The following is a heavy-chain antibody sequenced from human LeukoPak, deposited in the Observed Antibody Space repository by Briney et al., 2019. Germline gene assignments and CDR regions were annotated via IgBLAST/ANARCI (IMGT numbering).Heavy chain of an antibody. J-gene: IGHJ3*02. CDR1: GDSFSSHY. CDR2: ISHIGRT. Sequence: SETLSLTCAVSGDSFSSHYWTWIRQSPGTGLEWIGYISHIGRTNYNPSLKRRVTISIETSKNQFSLKRRSVTAADTAVYYCARDLVTVTKGFDIWGQGTMVSVSS. V-gene: IGHV4-59*11. D-gene: IGHD4-17*01. CDR3: ARDLVTVTKGFDI.